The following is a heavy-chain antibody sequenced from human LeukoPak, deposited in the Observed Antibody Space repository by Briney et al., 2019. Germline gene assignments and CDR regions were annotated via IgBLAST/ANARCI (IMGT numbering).Heavy chain of an antibody. Sequence: SETLSLTCTVAGGSITSDSFYWDWIRQHPGNGLEWIGSIHNSRGTSYNPSLESRLTISVDTSENQFFLKMSYVTAADTAMYYCGKVGGNSNSWGQGTLVTVSS. CDR1: GGSITSDSFY. V-gene: IGHV4-31*03. J-gene: IGHJ5*02. CDR3: GKVGGNSNS. D-gene: IGHD4-23*01. CDR2: IHNSRGT.